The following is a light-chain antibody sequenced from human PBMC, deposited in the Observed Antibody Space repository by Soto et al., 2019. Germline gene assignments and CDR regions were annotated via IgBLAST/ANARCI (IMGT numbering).Light chain of an antibody. CDR1: ESIGNY. Sequence: EVVLTQSPATLSLSPGERATLSCRASESIGNYLAWYQQKLGQAPKLLIYDASNRAIGIPGRFSGDGSGADFTLTISSLEPEVFSVYYWQWRSDWPPRLTFGGGTKVDIK. J-gene: IGKJ4*01. CDR2: DAS. V-gene: IGKV3-11*01. CDR3: QWRSDWPPRLT.